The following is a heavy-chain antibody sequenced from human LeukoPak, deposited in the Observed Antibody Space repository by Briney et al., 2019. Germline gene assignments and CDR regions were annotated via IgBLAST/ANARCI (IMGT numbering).Heavy chain of an antibody. V-gene: IGHV3-30-3*01. D-gene: IGHD2-15*01. Sequence: PGRSLRLSCAASGFTFSSYALHWVRQAPGKGLEWVAVISYDGSNKYYADSVKGRFTISRDNSKNTLYLQMNSLRAEDTAVYYCAKAPEPIVVVVAATGYWGQGTLVTVSS. CDR3: AKAPEPIVVVVAATGY. CDR1: GFTFSSYA. CDR2: ISYDGSNK. J-gene: IGHJ4*02.